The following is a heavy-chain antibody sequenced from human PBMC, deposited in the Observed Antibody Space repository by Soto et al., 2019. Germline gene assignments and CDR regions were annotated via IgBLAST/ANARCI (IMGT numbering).Heavy chain of an antibody. D-gene: IGHD3-22*01. CDR3: ARAPYYDSSGYPSPDFDY. CDR2: ISYDGSNK. J-gene: IGHJ4*02. CDR1: GFTFSSYA. Sequence: GGSLRLSCAASGFTFSSYAMHWVRQALGKGLEWVAVISYDGSNKYYADSVKGRFTISRDNSKNTLYLQMNSLRAEDTAVYYCARAPYYDSSGYPSPDFDYWGQGTLVTVSS. V-gene: IGHV3-30-3*01.